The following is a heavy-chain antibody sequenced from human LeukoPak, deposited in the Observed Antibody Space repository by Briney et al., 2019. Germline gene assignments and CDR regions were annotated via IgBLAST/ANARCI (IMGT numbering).Heavy chain of an antibody. D-gene: IGHD5-24*01. CDR1: GFTFSSYG. V-gene: IGHV3-30*18. Sequence: GRSLRFSCAASGFTFSSYGMHWVRQAPGKGLEWVAVISYDGSNKYYADSVKGRFTISRDNSKNTLYLQMNSLRAEDTAVYYCAKEVEMATIVDYWGQGTLVTVSS. J-gene: IGHJ4*02. CDR2: ISYDGSNK. CDR3: AKEVEMATIVDY.